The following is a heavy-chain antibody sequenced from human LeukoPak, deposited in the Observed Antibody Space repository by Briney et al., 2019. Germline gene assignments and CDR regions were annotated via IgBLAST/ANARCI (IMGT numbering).Heavy chain of an antibody. Sequence: PSETLSLTCTVSGGSFSSYYWTWIRQPPGKGLEWIGYMDSSGSTIYNPSLQSRLTMSLDTSKNQFSLRLSSVTAADTAIYYCTRAVGDSGYGRLSDCWGQGSLVTVSS. D-gene: IGHD5-12*01. CDR3: TRAVGDSGYGRLSDC. J-gene: IGHJ4*02. CDR1: GGSFSSYY. CDR2: MDSSGST. V-gene: IGHV4-59*01.